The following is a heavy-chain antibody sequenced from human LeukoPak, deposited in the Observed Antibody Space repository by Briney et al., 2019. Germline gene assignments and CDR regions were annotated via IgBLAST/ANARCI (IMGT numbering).Heavy chain of an antibody. V-gene: IGHV4-59*01. D-gene: IGHD2-15*01. J-gene: IGHJ3*02. CDR2: IYYSGST. CDR3: ARGRIGRDAFDI. Sequence: SETLSLTCTVSGGSISSYYWSWIRQPPGKGLEWIGYIYYSGSTNYNPSLKSRVTISVDTSKNQFSLKPSSVTAADTAVYYCARGRIGRDAFDIWGQGTMVTVSS. CDR1: GGSISSYY.